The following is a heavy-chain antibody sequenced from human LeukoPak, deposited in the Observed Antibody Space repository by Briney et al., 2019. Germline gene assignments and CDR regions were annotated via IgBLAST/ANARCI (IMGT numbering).Heavy chain of an antibody. CDR3: ARDLPPKTYYYDSSGYRARGHFDY. Sequence: WDSLSLPCPLSGRSISTHYWRWIRQPPGKGLEWIGYTYYSGSTNYNPTLKNRVTISVDTSKNQFSLNLSSVTAADTAVYYFARDLPPKTYYYDSSGYRARGHFDYWGQGTLVTVSS. J-gene: IGHJ4*02. CDR2: TYYSGST. CDR1: GRSISTHY. V-gene: IGHV4-59*11. D-gene: IGHD3-22*01.